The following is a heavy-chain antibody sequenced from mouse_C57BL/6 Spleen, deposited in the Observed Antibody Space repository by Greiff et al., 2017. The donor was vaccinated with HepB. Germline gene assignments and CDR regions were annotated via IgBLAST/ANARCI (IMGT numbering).Heavy chain of an antibody. CDR3: VTAQDQAWLAY. Sequence: QVQLQQPGAELVMPGASVKLSCKASGYTFTSYWMHWVKQRPGQGLEWIGELDPSDSYTNYNQKFKGKSTLTVDKSSSTAYMQLSSLTSEDSAVYYCVTAQDQAWLAYWGQGTLVTVSA. V-gene: IGHV1-69*01. J-gene: IGHJ3*01. CDR2: LDPSDSYT. D-gene: IGHD3-2*02. CDR1: GYTFTSYW.